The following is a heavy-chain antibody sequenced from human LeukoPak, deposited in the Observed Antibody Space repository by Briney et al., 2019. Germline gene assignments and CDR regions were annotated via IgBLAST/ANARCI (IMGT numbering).Heavy chain of an antibody. J-gene: IGHJ6*03. CDR1: ALSISSISYY. CDR3: ARQKISPHLMDV. Sequence: SVTLSLTCTVSALSISSISYYWGWIRQPPGKMLGWIGSIYYSGSTYYNPSLKSRVTIAVDTSKNQFSLKLSSVTAADTAVYYCARQKISPHLMDVWGKGTTVTVSS. CDR2: IYYSGST. V-gene: IGHV4-39*01.